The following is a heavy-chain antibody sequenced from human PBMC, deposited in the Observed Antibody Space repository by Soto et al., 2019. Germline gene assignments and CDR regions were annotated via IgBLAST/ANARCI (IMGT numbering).Heavy chain of an antibody. Sequence: QITLKESVPTRVKPTQTLTLTCTFSGFSLTARPVGVGWIRQSPGKDLEHLALIYWDDDKRYNQTLKSRLTRTKATSKNQVVLTMTNMAPVDTSIYSCAHTADINANWNGRYFDYWGQGALVTVSS. J-gene: IGHJ4*02. CDR3: AHTADINANWNGRYFDY. CDR1: GFSLTARPVG. V-gene: IGHV2-5*02. D-gene: IGHD1-1*01. CDR2: IYWDDDK.